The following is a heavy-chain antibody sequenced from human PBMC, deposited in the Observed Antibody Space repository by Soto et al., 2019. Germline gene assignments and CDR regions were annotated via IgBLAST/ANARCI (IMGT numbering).Heavy chain of an antibody. CDR2: ISGSGGST. V-gene: IGHV3-23*01. Sequence: LRLSCAASGFTFSSYAMSWVRQGPGKVLEWVSAISGSGGSTYYADSVKGRFTISRDNSKNTLYLQMNSLRAEDTAVYYCAKVVGYYDSSGYWGAFDIWGQGTMVTVSS. D-gene: IGHD3-22*01. CDR3: AKVVGYYDSSGYWGAFDI. J-gene: IGHJ3*02. CDR1: GFTFSSYA.